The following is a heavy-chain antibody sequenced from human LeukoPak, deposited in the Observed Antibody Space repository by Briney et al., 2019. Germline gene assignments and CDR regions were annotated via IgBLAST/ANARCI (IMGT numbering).Heavy chain of an antibody. D-gene: IGHD5-18*01. CDR3: AKDRDTAMVTYYYYGMDV. CDR1: GFTFSSYA. CDR2: ISGSGGST. V-gene: IGHV3-23*01. Sequence: GGSLRLSCAASGFTFSSYAMSWVRQAPGKGLEWVSAISGSGGSTYHADSVKGRFTISRDNSKNTLYLQMNSLRAEDTAVYYCAKDRDTAMVTYYYYGMDVWGQGTTVTVSS. J-gene: IGHJ6*02.